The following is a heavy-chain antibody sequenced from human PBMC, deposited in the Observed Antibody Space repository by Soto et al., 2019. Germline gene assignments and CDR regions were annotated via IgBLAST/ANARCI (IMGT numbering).Heavy chain of an antibody. CDR1: GYTFTSYG. J-gene: IGHJ6*02. CDR2: ISAYNGNT. D-gene: IGHD6-19*01. V-gene: IGHV1-18*01. Sequence: GASVKVSCKASGYTFTSYGISWVRQAPGQGLEWMGWISAYNGNTNYAQKLQGRVTMTTDTSTSTAYMELRSLRSDDTAVYYCARDPIGYSRGWFPTYYYYYGMDVWGQGTTVTVSS. CDR3: ARDPIGYSRGWFPTYYYYYGMDV.